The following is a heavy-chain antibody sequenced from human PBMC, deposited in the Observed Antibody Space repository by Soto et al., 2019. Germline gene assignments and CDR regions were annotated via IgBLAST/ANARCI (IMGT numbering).Heavy chain of an antibody. CDR2: ILGGGGAT. J-gene: IGHJ4*02. Sequence: EVQLLESGGGLVQPGGSLRLSCAASGFTFSNFALSWVRQAPGKGPRWVSSILGGGGATFYADSVKGRFTISRDNSKNTLYLQMSSLRADDTAVYHCAKDHSISPEGVWGFDFWGRGTLVTVSS. CDR3: AKDHSISPEGVWGFDF. D-gene: IGHD6-13*01. V-gene: IGHV3-23*01. CDR1: GFTFSNFA.